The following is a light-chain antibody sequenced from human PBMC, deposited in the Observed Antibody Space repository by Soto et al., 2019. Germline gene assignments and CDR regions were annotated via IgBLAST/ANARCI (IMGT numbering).Light chain of an antibody. CDR3: QQYGSSVCT. CDR1: QSVSSSY. Sequence: EIVLTQSPGTLSLFPGERATLSCRASQSVSSSYLAWYQQKPGQAPRLLIYGASSRATGIPDRFSGSGSGTDFTLTISRLEPEDFAVYYCQQYGSSVCTFGQGTKLEIK. J-gene: IGKJ2*02. CDR2: GAS. V-gene: IGKV3-20*01.